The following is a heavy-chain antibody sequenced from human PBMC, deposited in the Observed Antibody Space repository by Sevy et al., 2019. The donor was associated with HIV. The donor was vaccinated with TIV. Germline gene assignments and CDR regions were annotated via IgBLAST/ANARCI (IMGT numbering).Heavy chain of an antibody. CDR1: GGTFSSYV. Sequence: ASVKVSCKASGGTFSSYVISWVRQAPGKGLEWMGRIIPILGIANYAQKFQGRVTITADKSTSTAYMELSSLRSEDTAVYSCARESGYFDYWGQGTLVTVSS. D-gene: IGHD6-25*01. CDR2: IIPILGIA. CDR3: ARESGYFDY. V-gene: IGHV1-69*04. J-gene: IGHJ4*02.